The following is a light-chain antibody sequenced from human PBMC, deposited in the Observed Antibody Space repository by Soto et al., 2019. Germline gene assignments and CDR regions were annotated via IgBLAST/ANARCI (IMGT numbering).Light chain of an antibody. Sequence: DIQMTQSPSSLSASVGDRVTITCRASQDISNFLAWYQQKPGKVPKLLIYAASTLQSGVPSRFGGSGSETDFTLTNSRLQPEDVASYYCQKYNRAPRTFGQGTKVEIK. J-gene: IGKJ1*01. V-gene: IGKV1-27*01. CDR2: AAS. CDR1: QDISNF. CDR3: QKYNRAPRT.